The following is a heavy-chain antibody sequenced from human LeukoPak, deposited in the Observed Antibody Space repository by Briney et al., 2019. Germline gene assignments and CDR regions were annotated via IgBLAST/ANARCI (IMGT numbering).Heavy chain of an antibody. D-gene: IGHD6-13*01. J-gene: IGHJ5*02. CDR1: GGSISSGGYY. Sequence: SETLSLTCTVSGGSISSGGYYWSWIRQHPGKGLEWIGYIYYSGSTYYNPSLKSRVTLSVDTSKNQFSLKLSSVTAADTAVYYCAREAAAAGTNWFDPWGQGTLVTVSS. V-gene: IGHV4-31*03. CDR2: IYYSGST. CDR3: AREAAAAGTNWFDP.